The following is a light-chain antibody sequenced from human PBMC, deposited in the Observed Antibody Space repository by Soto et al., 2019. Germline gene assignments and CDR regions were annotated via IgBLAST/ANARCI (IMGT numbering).Light chain of an antibody. V-gene: IGLV1-44*01. J-gene: IGLJ3*02. Sequence: QSVLTQPPSASGTPGQRVTISCSGSSSNIGGNGVSWYQQLPGTAPKLLIYTNNQRPSGVPDRFSGSKSGTSASLAISGLQSEDEAEYYCAAWDDSLSGVGFGGGTKVTVL. CDR2: TNN. CDR1: SSNIGGNG. CDR3: AAWDDSLSGVG.